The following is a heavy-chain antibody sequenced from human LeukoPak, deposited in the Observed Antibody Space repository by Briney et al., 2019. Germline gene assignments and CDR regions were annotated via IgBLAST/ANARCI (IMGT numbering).Heavy chain of an antibody. V-gene: IGHV1-2*02. CDR3: AGAPSFWSGYYVGY. CDR2: INPNSGGT. CDR1: GYTFTGYY. D-gene: IGHD3-3*01. Sequence: ASVKVSCKASGYTFTGYYMHWVRQAPGQGLEWMGWINPNSGGTNYAQKFQGRVTMTRDTSISTAYMELSRLRSDDTAAYYCAGAPSFWSGYYVGYWGQGTLVTVSS. J-gene: IGHJ4*02.